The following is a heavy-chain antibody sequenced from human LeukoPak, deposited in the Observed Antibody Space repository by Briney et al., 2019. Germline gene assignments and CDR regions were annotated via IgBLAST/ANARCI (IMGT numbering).Heavy chain of an antibody. CDR2: ISAYNGNT. V-gene: IGHV1-18*01. CDR1: GYTFTSYG. J-gene: IGHJ5*02. Sequence: ASVKVSCKASGYTFTSYGISWVRQAPGQGLEWMGWISAYNGNTNYAQKLQGRVTMTTDTSTSTAYMELSRLRSDDTAVYYCASEASPDSGYDTRFDPWGQGTLVTVSS. D-gene: IGHD5-12*01. CDR3: ASEASPDSGYDTRFDP.